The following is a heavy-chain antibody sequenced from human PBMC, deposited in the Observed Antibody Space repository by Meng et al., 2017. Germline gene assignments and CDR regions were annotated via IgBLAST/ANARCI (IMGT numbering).Heavy chain of an antibody. D-gene: IGHD3-10*01. CDR2: ISYDGSNK. V-gene: IGHV3-30*01. Sequence: LVEAGGGLGQPGRFLRLSCAASGFTFSSYAMHWVRQAPGKGLEWVAVISYDGSNKYYADSVKGRFTISRDNSKNTLYLQMNSLRAEDTAVYYCASMGYWGQGTLVTVSS. CDR3: ASMGY. CDR1: GFTFSSYA. J-gene: IGHJ4*02.